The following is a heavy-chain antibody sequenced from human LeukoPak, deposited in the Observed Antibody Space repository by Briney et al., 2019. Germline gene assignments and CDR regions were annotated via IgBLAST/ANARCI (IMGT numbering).Heavy chain of an antibody. CDR2: IKQDGSEK. J-gene: IGHJ6*03. CDR1: GFTFSSHW. V-gene: IGHV3-7*01. CDR3: ARSGPSFYYYGSGSYYRDYYYYYMDV. Sequence: SGGSLRLSCAASGFTFSSHWMSWVRQAPGKGLEWVANIKQDGSEKYYVDSVKGRFTISRDNAKTSLYLQMNSLRAEDTAVYYCARSGPSFYYYGSGSYYRDYYYYYMDVWGKGTTVTVSS. D-gene: IGHD3-10*01.